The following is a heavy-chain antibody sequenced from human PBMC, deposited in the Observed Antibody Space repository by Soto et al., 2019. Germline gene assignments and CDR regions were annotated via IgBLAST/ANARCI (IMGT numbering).Heavy chain of an antibody. CDR3: ARAPTYSYGSGTPYYFYAMDV. V-gene: IGHV4-59*02. CDR2: IYNSGST. J-gene: IGHJ6*02. Sequence: SETLSLTCTVSGDSVSRYYWNWIRQPPGKGLEWIGYIYNSGSTNYNPSLKSRVTISVDTSKNQFSLTLTSVTAADTAVYYCARAPTYSYGSGTPYYFYAMDVWGQGTTVTVAS. CDR1: GDSVSRYY. D-gene: IGHD3-10*01.